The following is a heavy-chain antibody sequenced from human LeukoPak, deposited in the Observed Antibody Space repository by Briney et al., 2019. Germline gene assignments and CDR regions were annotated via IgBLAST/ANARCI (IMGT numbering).Heavy chain of an antibody. V-gene: IGHV4-39*07. CDR3: ARVPLTISMATTSFDY. CDR1: GGSISSSSYC. Sequence: SETLSLTCTVSGGSISSSSYCWGWIRQPPGKGLEWIGSIYYSGSTYYNPSLKSRVTISVDTSKNQFSLKLSSVTAADTAVYYCARVPLTISMATTSFDYWGQGTLVTVSS. D-gene: IGHD5-24*01. J-gene: IGHJ4*02. CDR2: IYYSGST.